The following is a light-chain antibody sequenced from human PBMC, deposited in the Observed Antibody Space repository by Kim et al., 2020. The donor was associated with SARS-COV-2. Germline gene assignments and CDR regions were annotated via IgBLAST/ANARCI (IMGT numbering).Light chain of an antibody. V-gene: IGLV2-23*02. Sequence: GQSITISCTGASSNVGIYNLVSRYQHHPGKAPKLILFEVYKRPSGVSLRFTGSKSGNTASLSISGLRAADEADYYCCSYAGHNSYVFGTGTKVTVL. CDR1: SSNVGIYNL. CDR3: CSYAGHNSYV. CDR2: EVY. J-gene: IGLJ1*01.